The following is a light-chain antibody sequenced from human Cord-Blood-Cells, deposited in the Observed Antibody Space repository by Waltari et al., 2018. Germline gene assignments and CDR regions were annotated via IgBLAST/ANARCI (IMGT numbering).Light chain of an antibody. CDR3: QQRRA. Sequence: IFLSQSPATLSLSPGERATLPCRASQSVSSYLAWYHQKPGQAPRLLIYDASNRATGIPARFSGSGSGTDFTLTISSLEPEDFAVYYCQQRRAFGPGTKVDIK. J-gene: IGKJ3*01. CDR1: QSVSSY. CDR2: DAS. V-gene: IGKV3-11*01.